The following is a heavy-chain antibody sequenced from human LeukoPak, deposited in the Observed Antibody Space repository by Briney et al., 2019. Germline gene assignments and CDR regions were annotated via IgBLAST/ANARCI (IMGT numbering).Heavy chain of an antibody. V-gene: IGHV4-59*01. D-gene: IGHD3-16*01. J-gene: IGHJ4*02. CDR1: GGSISSYY. Sequence: PSETLSLTCTVSGGSISSYYWSWIRQPPGKGLERIGYVYYSGSTNYNPSLKSRVTISVDTSKNQFSLKLSSVTAADTAVYYCARGGYDYVWGSYLDYWGQGTLVTVSS. CDR2: VYYSGST. CDR3: ARGGYDYVWGSYLDY.